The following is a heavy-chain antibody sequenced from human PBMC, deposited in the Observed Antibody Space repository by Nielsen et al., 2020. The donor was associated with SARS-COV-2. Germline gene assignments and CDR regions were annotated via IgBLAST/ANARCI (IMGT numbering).Heavy chain of an antibody. CDR2: IIPIFGTA. V-gene: IGHV1-69*13. CDR3: ANRAGKRGMGYYYYGMDV. Sequence: SVKVFCKASGGTFSSYAISWVRQAPGQGLEWMGGIIPIFGTANYAQKFQGRVTITADESTSTAYMELSSLRSEDTAVYYCANRAGKRGMGYYYYGMDVWGQGTTVTVSS. J-gene: IGHJ6*02. CDR1: GGTFSSYA. D-gene: IGHD3-10*01.